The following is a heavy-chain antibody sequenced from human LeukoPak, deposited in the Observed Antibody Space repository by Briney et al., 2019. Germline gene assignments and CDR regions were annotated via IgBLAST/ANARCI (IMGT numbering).Heavy chain of an antibody. J-gene: IGHJ3*01. CDR3: ARHNPTVVIGRGAFDL. V-gene: IGHV5-51*01. Sequence: KPGESLKISCAASGYFFTKYWTAWLRQMPGKGLECMGIIYPDDSDTRYSPSFEGQVTISADKSMNTAYLQWTSLKASDTALYYCARHNPTVVIGRGAFDLWGQGTMVTVSS. CDR1: GYFFTKYW. D-gene: IGHD3-22*01. CDR2: IYPDDSDT.